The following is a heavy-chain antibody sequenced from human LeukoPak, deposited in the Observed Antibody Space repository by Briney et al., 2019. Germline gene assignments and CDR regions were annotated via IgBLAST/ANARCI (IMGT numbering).Heavy chain of an antibody. CDR1: GGSISSYY. D-gene: IGHD3-22*01. J-gene: IGHJ6*03. CDR2: IYTSGST. V-gene: IGHV4-4*07. CDR3: ARDYYDSSGYFKPVYYYYYYMDV. Sequence: PSETLSLTCTVSGGSISSYYWSWIRQPAGKGLEWIGRIYTSGSTNYNPSLKSRVTMSVDTSKNQFSLKLSSVTAADTAMYYCARDYYDSSGYFKPVYYYYYYMDVWGKGTTVTVSS.